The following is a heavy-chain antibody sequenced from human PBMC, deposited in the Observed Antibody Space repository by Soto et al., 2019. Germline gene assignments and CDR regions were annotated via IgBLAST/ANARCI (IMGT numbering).Heavy chain of an antibody. D-gene: IGHD5-18*01. CDR2: IKSKTDGGTT. J-gene: IGHJ6*02. CDR3: ATPTEYIHGSTLQYYYGMDV. Sequence: GGSLRLSCAASGFTFSNAWMNWVRQAPGKGLEWVGLIKSKTDGGTTDYAAPVKGRFTISRDDSKNTLYLQMNSLKTEDTAVYYCATPTEYIHGSTLQYYYGMDVWGQGTTVTVSS. CDR1: GFTFSNAW. V-gene: IGHV3-15*07.